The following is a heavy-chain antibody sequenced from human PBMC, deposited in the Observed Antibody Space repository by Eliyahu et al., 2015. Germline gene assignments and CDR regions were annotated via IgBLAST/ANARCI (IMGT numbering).Heavy chain of an antibody. Sequence: QVQLQQWGAGLXKPSETLSLTCAVYGGSFSGYYWSWXRQPPGKGLEWIGEINXSGSTNYNPSLKSRVTISVDTSKNQFSLKLSSVTAADTAVYYCASLMAAAAPKYYYYYMDVWGKGTTVTVSS. V-gene: IGHV4-34*01. J-gene: IGHJ6*03. CDR2: INXSGST. CDR3: ASLMAAAAPKYYYYYMDV. D-gene: IGHD6-13*01. CDR1: GGSFSGYY.